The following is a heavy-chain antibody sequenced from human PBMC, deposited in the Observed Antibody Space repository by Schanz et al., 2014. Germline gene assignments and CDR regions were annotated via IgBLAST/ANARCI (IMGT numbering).Heavy chain of an antibody. CDR3: TRGGYSYALSAFDI. CDR1: GYTFTSYG. J-gene: IGHJ3*02. D-gene: IGHD5-18*01. Sequence: QVQLVQSGAEVKKPGASVKVSCKASGYTFTSYGISWVRQAPGQGLEWMGWMNPNSGNTGYAQKFQGRVTITADKSTFTAYMELRSLRSDDTALYYCTRGGYSYALSAFDIWGQGTMVTVSS. CDR2: MNPNSGNT. V-gene: IGHV1-18*01.